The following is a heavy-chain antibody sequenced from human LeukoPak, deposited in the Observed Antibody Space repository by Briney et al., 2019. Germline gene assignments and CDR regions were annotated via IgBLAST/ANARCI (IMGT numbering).Heavy chain of an antibody. CDR2: IYYSGST. J-gene: IGHJ4*02. CDR3: ARQARDGYIVDY. Sequence: SETLSLTCTISGGSISSYYWSWIRQPPGKGLEWIGYIYYSGSTNYNPSLKSRVTISVDTSKNQFSLKLSSVTAADTAVYYCARQARDGYIVDYWGQGTLVTVSS. D-gene: IGHD2-21*02. CDR1: GGSISSYY. V-gene: IGHV4-59*08.